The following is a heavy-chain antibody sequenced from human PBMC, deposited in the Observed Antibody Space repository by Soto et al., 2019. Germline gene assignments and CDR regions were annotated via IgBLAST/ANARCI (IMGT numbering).Heavy chain of an antibody. CDR1: GFTFSSYC. CDR3: ARDPRRGDPHY. V-gene: IGHV3-33*01. Sequence: AGGALRLSLSASGFTFSSYCLHGVPQAPGKGLERVAVIWYDGSNKYYADSVKGRFTISRDNSKNTLYLQMNSLRAEDTAVYYCARDPRRGDPHYWGQGTLVTVSS. J-gene: IGHJ4*02. D-gene: IGHD4-17*01. CDR2: IWYDGSNK.